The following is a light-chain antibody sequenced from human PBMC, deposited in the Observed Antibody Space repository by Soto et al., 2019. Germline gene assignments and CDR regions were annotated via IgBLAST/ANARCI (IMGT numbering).Light chain of an antibody. CDR3: QSYDSSLSGYV. CDR2: DVS. V-gene: IGLV2-14*01. Sequence: QSVLTQPASVSGSPGQSITISCTGTSSDVGGHNSVSWYRQDPGKAPKLMIYDVSNRPSGVSDRFSGSKSGNTASLTISGLQIEDEADYYCQSYDSSLSGYVFGTGTKVTVL. CDR1: SSDVGGHNS. J-gene: IGLJ1*01.